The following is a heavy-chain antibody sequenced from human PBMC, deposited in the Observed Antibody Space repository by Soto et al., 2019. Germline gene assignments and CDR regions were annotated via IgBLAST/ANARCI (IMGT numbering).Heavy chain of an antibody. CDR2: IKSKSDGETA. J-gene: IGHJ4*02. Sequence: GGSLRLSSAASGLTFSNIWITWVRQAPGKGLEWVGRIKSKSDGETADVAAPVKARFTISRDDSKNTVFLEMNSLKSEDTALYYCAITAMINRDSSTSFDYWGRGTQVTVSS. D-gene: IGHD5-18*01. CDR1: GLTFSNIW. V-gene: IGHV3-15*01. CDR3: AITAMINRDSSTSFDY.